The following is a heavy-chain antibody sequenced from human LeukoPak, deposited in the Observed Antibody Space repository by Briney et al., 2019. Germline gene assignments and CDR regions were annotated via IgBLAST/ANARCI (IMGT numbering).Heavy chain of an antibody. CDR2: INPNSGGT. CDR3: TRAGVVPAAREFDY. CDR1: GYTFTSYY. Sequence: ASVKVSCKASGYTFTSYYMHWVRQAPGQGLEWMGWINPNSGGTNYAQKFQGWVTMTRDTSISTAYMELSRLRSDDTAVYYCTRAGVVPAAREFDYWGQGTLVTVSS. J-gene: IGHJ4*02. V-gene: IGHV1-2*04. D-gene: IGHD2-2*01.